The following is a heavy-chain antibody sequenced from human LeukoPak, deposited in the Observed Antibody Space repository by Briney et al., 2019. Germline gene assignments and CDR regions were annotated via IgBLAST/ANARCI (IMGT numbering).Heavy chain of an antibody. J-gene: IGHJ3*02. CDR1: AGSISSSTYY. D-gene: IGHD2-15*01. CDR3: ATPSGYCSGGSCYSVTGAFDI. V-gene: IGHV4-39*01. Sequence: PSETLSLTCTVSAGSISSSTYYWGWIRQPPGKGLEWIGSIFYIGSTYYNPSLKSRVTISVDTSKNQFSLKLSSVTAADTAVYYCATPSGYCSGGSCYSVTGAFDIWGQGTMVTVSS. CDR2: IFYIGST.